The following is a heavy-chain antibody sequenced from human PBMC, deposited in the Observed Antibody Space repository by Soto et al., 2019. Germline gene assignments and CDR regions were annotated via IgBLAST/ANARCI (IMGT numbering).Heavy chain of an antibody. CDR1: GFTFSSYS. Sequence: EVQLVESGGGLVQPGGSLRLSCVASGFTFSSYSMNWVRQAPGKGLEWVSYISSSSSTIYYADSVKGRFTISRDNAKNSLYLQMNSLIDEYTAVYYCARGEGDYVWGSYRTYNWFDPWGQGPLVTVSS. CDR3: ARGEGDYVWGSYRTYNWFDP. V-gene: IGHV3-48*02. CDR2: ISSSSSTI. D-gene: IGHD3-16*02. J-gene: IGHJ5*02.